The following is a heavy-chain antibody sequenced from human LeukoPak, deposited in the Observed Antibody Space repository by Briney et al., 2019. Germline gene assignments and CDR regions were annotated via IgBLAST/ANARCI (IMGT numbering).Heavy chain of an antibody. J-gene: IGHJ4*02. V-gene: IGHV1-18*01. CDR1: GYTFTSYG. CDR3: ARGHRGYSGYDGSDFDY. CDR2: ISAYNGNT. Sequence: GASVKVSCKASGYTFTSYGISWVRQAPGQGLEWMGWISAYNGNTNYAQKLQGRVTMTTDTSTSTAYMELRSLRSDDTAVYYCARGHRGYSGYDGSDFDYWGQGTLVTVSS. D-gene: IGHD5-12*01.